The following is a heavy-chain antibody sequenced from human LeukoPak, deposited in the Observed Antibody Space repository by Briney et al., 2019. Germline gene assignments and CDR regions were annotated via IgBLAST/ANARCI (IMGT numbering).Heavy chain of an antibody. V-gene: IGHV4-30-4*08. CDR1: GGSISSSSYY. D-gene: IGHD6-6*01. CDR2: IYYSGST. Sequence: SETLSLTCTVSGGSISSSSYYWSWIRQPPGKGLEWIGYIYYSGSTYYNPSLKSRVTISVDTSKNQFSLKLSSVTAADTAVYYCARAPRSSPKDGYYYYYYMDVWGKGTTVTVSS. CDR3: ARAPRSSPKDGYYYYYYMDV. J-gene: IGHJ6*03.